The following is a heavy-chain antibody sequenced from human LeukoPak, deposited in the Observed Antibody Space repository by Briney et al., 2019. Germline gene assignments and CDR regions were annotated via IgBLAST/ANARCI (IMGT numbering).Heavy chain of an antibody. CDR1: GFIFSNYG. J-gene: IGHJ4*02. CDR2: ISASGSAT. CDR3: AKAHLDSRSRFDY. Sequence: PGGSLRLSCAASGFIFSNYGMNWVRQAPGKGLEWVAAISASGSATSYADSVRGRFTISRDNSKSTTYLQMNSLRAEDTAVYYCAKAHLDSRSRFDYWGQGTLVTVSS. V-gene: IGHV3-23*01. D-gene: IGHD3-22*01.